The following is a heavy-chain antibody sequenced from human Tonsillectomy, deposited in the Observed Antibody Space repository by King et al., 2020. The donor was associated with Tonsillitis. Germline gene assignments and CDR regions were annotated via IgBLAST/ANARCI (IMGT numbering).Heavy chain of an antibody. CDR1: GYSFAYYY. CDR2: VYPGDSDS. V-gene: IGHV5-51*01. CDR3: ARQAANYDVDF. D-gene: IGHD3-3*01. Sequence: QLVQSGAEVKKPGESLRISCEPSGYSFAYYYIAWVRQVPGKGLEWVGLVYPGDSDSRYSPSFQGQVAISADKSTTTAYLQWNSLKASDTAIYYCARQAANYDVDFWGQGTLVTVSS. J-gene: IGHJ4*02.